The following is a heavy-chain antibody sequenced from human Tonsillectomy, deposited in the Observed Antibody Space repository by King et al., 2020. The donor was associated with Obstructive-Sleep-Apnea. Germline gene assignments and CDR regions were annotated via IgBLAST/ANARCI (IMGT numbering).Heavy chain of an antibody. CDR1: GFTFSSYR. CDR3: AREVYCSSTSFYLNWFAP. Sequence: VQLVESGGGLVQPGGSLRLSCAASGFTFSSYRMNWVRQAPGKGLEWVSYSSSSSSTIYYADSVKGRFTISRDNAKNSLYLQMNSLRAEDTAVYYCAREVYCSSTSFYLNWFAPWGQGTLVTVSS. V-gene: IGHV3-48*04. CDR2: SSSSSSTI. J-gene: IGHJ5*02. D-gene: IGHD2-2*01.